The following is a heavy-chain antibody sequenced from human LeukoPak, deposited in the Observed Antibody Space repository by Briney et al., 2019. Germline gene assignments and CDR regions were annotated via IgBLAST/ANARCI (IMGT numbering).Heavy chain of an antibody. CDR3: ARDFDGATPADAFDI. V-gene: IGHV4-59*01. D-gene: IGHD1-26*01. CDR1: GGSISSYY. Sequence: SETLSLTCTVSGGSISSYYWSWIRQPPGKGLEWIGYIYYSGSTNYNPSLKSRVTLSVDTSKNQFSLKLSSVTAADTAVYYCARDFDGATPADAFDIWGQGTMVTVSS. CDR2: IYYSGST. J-gene: IGHJ3*02.